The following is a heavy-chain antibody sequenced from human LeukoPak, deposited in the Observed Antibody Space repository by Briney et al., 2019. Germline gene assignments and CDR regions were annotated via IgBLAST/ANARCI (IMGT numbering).Heavy chain of an antibody. CDR2: IYSGGST. CDR3: AREEGIAVAGTVYYGMDV. J-gene: IGHJ6*02. V-gene: IGHV3-66*01. CDR1: GFTVSSNY. Sequence: GGSLRLSCAASGFTVSSNYMSWVRQAPGKGLEWVSVIYSGGSTYYADSVKGRFTISRDNSKNTLYLQMNSLRAEDTAVYYCAREEGIAVAGTVYYGMDVWGQGTTVTVSS. D-gene: IGHD6-19*01.